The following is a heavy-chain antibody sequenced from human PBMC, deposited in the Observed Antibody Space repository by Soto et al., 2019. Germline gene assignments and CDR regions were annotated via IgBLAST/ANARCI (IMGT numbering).Heavy chain of an antibody. D-gene: IGHD3-3*01. J-gene: IGHJ6*02. Sequence: SDTLALSCTVSGGTISSSSYYWGWIRQPPGKGLEWIGSIYYSGSTYYNPSLKSRVTISVDTSKNQFSLKLSSVTAADTAVYYCARFRVRNPFFFCSAPAYGMDVLCQRTTVTVS. CDR3: ARFRVRNPFFFCSAPAYGMDV. V-gene: IGHV4-39*01. CDR2: IYYSGST. CDR1: GGTISSSSYY.